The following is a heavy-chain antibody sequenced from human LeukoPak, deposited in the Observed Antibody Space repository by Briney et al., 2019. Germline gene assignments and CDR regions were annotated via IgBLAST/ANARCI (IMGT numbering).Heavy chain of an antibody. Sequence: SETLSLTCAVYGGSFSDYYWIWIRQPPGKGLEWIGEINHSGSTNYSPSLKSRVTISVDTSKNQFSLKLTSVTAADTAVYYCSRGDCRGDYWGQGVLVTVSS. CDR1: GGSFSDYY. J-gene: IGHJ4*02. CDR2: INHSGST. V-gene: IGHV4-34*01. D-gene: IGHD3-10*01. CDR3: SRGDCRGDY.